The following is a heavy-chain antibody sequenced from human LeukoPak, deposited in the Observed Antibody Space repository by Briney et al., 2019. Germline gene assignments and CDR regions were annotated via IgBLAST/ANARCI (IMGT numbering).Heavy chain of an antibody. CDR1: GFTISNYG. CDR3: ARDQDWGSFDI. V-gene: IGHV3-23*01. CDR2: IGGRGDRT. J-gene: IGHJ3*02. Sequence: GGTLRLSCAASGFTISNYGMDWVRQAPGKGLEWVSGIGGRGDRTYFADSVKGRFAISRDNSKNTMYLQMSSLRAEDTAIYYCARDQDWGSFDIWGQGTMVTVSS. D-gene: IGHD7-27*01.